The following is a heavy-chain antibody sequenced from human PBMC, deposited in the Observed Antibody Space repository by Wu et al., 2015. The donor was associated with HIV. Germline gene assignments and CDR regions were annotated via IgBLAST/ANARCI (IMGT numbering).Heavy chain of an antibody. D-gene: IGHD4-23*01. CDR1: GYTFTGYY. V-gene: IGHV1-2*02. J-gene: IGHJ4*02. Sequence: QVQLVQSGAEVEKPGASVWVSCKASGYTFTGYYIHWMRQAPGQGLEWMGWINPNTGDTDYEQQFQGRVTMTRDTSIRTVYMEMNNLRSDDTANYYCARSPHRRERWGLFDYWGQGTLVTVSS. CDR2: INPNTGDT. CDR3: ARSPHRRERWGLFDY.